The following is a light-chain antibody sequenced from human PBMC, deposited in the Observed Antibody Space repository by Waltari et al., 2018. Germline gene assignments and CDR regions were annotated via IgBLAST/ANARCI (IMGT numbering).Light chain of an antibody. CDR3: LLSYSGPWV. Sequence: QAVVTQEPSLTVSPGGTVTLTCGSSTGAVTSGHYPYWFQQKPRQAPRTLIYDTSNKHPRTRARFSGSLLGGKAALTLSGAQPEDEAGYYCLLSYSGPWVFGGGTKLTVL. CDR1: TGAVTSGHY. J-gene: IGLJ3*02. V-gene: IGLV7-46*01. CDR2: DTS.